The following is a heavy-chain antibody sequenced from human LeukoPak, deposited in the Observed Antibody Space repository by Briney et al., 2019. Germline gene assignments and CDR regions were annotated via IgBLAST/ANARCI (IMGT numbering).Heavy chain of an antibody. CDR2: ISSNGGST. CDR3: ARDGGFDVILTGYSDY. J-gene: IGHJ4*02. V-gene: IGHV3-64*01. Sequence: QPGGSLRLSCAASGFTFSSYAMHWVRQAPGKGLEYVSAISSNGGSTYYANSVKGRFTISRDNSKNTLYLQMGSLRAEDMAVYYCARDGGFDVILTGYSDYWGQGTLVTVSS. CDR1: GFTFSSYA. D-gene: IGHD3-9*01.